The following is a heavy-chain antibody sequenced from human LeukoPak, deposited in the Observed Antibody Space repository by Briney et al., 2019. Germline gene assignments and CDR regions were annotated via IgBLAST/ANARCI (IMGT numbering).Heavy chain of an antibody. V-gene: IGHV3-64*01. Sequence: GGSLRLSCAASGSTFSSYAMHWVRQAPGKGLEYVSAISSNGGSTYYANSVKGRFTISRDNSKNTLYLQMGSLRAEDMAVYYCAREVTMVRGVMEGRWFDPWGQGTLVTVSS. CDR3: AREVTMVRGVMEGRWFDP. J-gene: IGHJ5*02. CDR1: GSTFSSYA. D-gene: IGHD3-10*01. CDR2: ISSNGGST.